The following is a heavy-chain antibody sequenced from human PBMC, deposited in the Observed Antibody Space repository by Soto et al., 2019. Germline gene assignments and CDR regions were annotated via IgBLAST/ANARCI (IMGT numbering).Heavy chain of an antibody. CDR2: IWYDGSNK. CDR1: GFTFSSYG. J-gene: IGHJ5*02. D-gene: IGHD3-10*01. CDR3: ARDSAVYYYGSGSHFDP. V-gene: IGHV3-33*01. Sequence: GGSLILSCAASGFTFSSYGMHWVRQAPGKGLEWVAVIWYDGSNKYYADSVKGRFTISRDNSKNTLYLQMNSLRAEDTAVYYCARDSAVYYYGSGSHFDPWGQGTLVTVSS.